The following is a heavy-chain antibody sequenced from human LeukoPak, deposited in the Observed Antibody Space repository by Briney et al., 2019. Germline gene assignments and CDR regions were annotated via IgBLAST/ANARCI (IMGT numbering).Heavy chain of an antibody. D-gene: IGHD3-9*01. CDR1: GFTFTSSA. J-gene: IGHJ4*02. Sequence: GTSVKVSCKASGFTFTSSAVQWVRQARGQRLEWIGWIAVGSGNTNYAQKFQERVTITRDMSTSTAYMELSSLRSEDTAVYYCAAAPRYILTGYYSFDYWGQGTLVTVSS. V-gene: IGHV1-58*01. CDR3: AAAPRYILTGYYSFDY. CDR2: IAVGSGNT.